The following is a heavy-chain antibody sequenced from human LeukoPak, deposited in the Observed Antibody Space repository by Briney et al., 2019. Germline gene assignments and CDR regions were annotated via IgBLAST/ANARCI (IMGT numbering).Heavy chain of an antibody. CDR3: ARGHSSGYYTGPLDY. D-gene: IGHD3-22*01. CDR2: INPSGGST. CDR1: GYTXSSYY. Sequence: ASVKVSCKASGYTXSSYYMHWVRQAPGQGLEWMAIINPSGGSTSYAQKFQGRVTMTRDTSASTVYMELYSLRSEDTAVYYCARGHSSGYYTGPLDYWGQGTLVTVSS. J-gene: IGHJ4*02. V-gene: IGHV1-46*01.